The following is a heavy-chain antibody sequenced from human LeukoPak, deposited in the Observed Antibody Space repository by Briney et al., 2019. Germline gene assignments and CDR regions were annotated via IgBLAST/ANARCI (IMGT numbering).Heavy chain of an antibody. CDR2: ISSSSSYI. Sequence: GGSLRLSCAASGFTFSSYSMNWLRQAPGKGLEWVSSISSSSSYIYYADSVKGGFTISRDNYKNTLYLQMNSLRAEDTAVYYCARPYYYGSGSYFNYYYYMDVWGKGTTVTVSS. CDR1: GFTFSSYS. D-gene: IGHD3-10*01. CDR3: ARPYYYGSGSYFNYYYYMDV. J-gene: IGHJ6*03. V-gene: IGHV3-21*01.